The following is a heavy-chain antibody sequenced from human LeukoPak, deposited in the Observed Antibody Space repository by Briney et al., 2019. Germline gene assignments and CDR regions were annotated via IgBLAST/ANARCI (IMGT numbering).Heavy chain of an antibody. V-gene: IGHV3-23*01. Sequence: AGGSLRLSCAASGFTFSSYAMSWVRQAPGKGLEWVSAISGSGGSTYYADSVKGRFTISRDNSKNTLYLQMNSLRAEDTAVYYCARLRFLEWLTQGQYYFDYWGQGTPVTVSS. CDR1: GFTFSSYA. J-gene: IGHJ4*02. D-gene: IGHD3-3*01. CDR2: ISGSGGST. CDR3: ARLRFLEWLTQGQYYFDY.